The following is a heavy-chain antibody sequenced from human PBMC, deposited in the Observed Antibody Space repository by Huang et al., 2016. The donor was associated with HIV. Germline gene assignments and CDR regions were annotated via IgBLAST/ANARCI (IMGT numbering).Heavy chain of an antibody. J-gene: IGHJ3*02. V-gene: IGHV1-24*01. Sequence: QVQLVESGAELKKPGASVRVSCKVSGYTVSELSLHWVRQAPEKGLEWMGGFDPEGGETSYAQRLQGRVTMTEDTSTDTAYMELSSLRPEDTAVYYCATSTPDVGAGVLRSAFDIWGQGTMVTVSS. D-gene: IGHD2-15*01. CDR2: FDPEGGET. CDR3: ATSTPDVGAGVLRSAFDI. CDR1: GYTVSELS.